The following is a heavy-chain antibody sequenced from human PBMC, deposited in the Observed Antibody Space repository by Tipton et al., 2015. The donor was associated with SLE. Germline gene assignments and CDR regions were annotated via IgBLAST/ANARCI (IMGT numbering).Heavy chain of an antibody. CDR1: GYRFTSYW. CDR3: ARPRDSSGYFDAFDI. CDR2: IYPGDSDT. J-gene: IGHJ3*02. V-gene: IGHV5-51*03. D-gene: IGHD3-22*01. Sequence: QSGAEVKKPGESLKISCQVSGYRFTSYWIGWVRQMPGKGLEWMGIIYPGDSDTRYSPSFQGQVTISADKSISTAYLQWSSLKASDTAMYYCARPRDSSGYFDAFDIWGQGTMVTVSS.